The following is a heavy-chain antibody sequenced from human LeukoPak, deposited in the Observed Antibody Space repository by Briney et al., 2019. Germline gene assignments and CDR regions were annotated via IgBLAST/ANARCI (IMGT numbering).Heavy chain of an antibody. Sequence: SETLSLTCTVSGGSISSYYWSWIRQPPGKGLEWIGYIYYSGSTNYDPSLKSRVTILVDTSKNQFSLKLSSVTAADTAVYYCAASLAAAGLPYYYYGMDVWGQGTTVTVSS. CDR2: IYYSGST. CDR1: GGSISSYY. CDR3: AASLAAAGLPYYYYGMDV. V-gene: IGHV4-59*01. D-gene: IGHD6-13*01. J-gene: IGHJ6*02.